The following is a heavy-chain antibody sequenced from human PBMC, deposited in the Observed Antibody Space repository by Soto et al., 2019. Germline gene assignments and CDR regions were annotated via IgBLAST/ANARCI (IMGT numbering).Heavy chain of an antibody. D-gene: IGHD3-10*01. CDR3: ARRYGVAFDI. CDR1: VGSISTYY. J-gene: IGHJ3*02. Sequence: SQTLSLTCTVSVGSISTYYVCWIRQPPGKGLEWIGYIYYSGSTNYNPSLKSRVTISVDTSKNQFSLKLSSVTAADTAVYYCARRYGVAFDIWGQGTMVS. V-gene: IGHV4-59*08. CDR2: IYYSGST.